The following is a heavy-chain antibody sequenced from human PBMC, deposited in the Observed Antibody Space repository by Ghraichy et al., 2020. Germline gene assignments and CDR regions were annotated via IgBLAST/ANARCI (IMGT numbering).Heavy chain of an antibody. V-gene: IGHV4-4*07. J-gene: IGHJ4*02. CDR1: GGSIGNYY. CDR3: ARIQYGSGSDVPADD. CDR2: IYTTGGV. D-gene: IGHD3-10*01. Sequence: SETLSLTCTVAGGSIGNYYWTWIRQPAGKGLEWIGRIYTTGGVDYNPSLKSRVIMSVDRSKNHFFLKLISVTAADTAVYYCARIQYGSGSDVPADDWGQGTLVTVSS.